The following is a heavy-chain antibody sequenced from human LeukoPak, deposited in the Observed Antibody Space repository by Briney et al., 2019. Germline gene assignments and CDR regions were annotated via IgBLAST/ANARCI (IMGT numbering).Heavy chain of an antibody. J-gene: IGHJ4*02. Sequence: PGGSLRLSCAASGFTFSSYAMSWVRQAPGKGLEWVSDISGSGGSTYYADSVKGRFTISRDNSKNTLYLQMNSLRAEDTAVYYCAKDYYSYGSFYFDYWGQGTLVTVSS. CDR2: ISGSGGST. CDR1: GFTFSSYA. D-gene: IGHD5-18*01. V-gene: IGHV3-23*01. CDR3: AKDYYSYGSFYFDY.